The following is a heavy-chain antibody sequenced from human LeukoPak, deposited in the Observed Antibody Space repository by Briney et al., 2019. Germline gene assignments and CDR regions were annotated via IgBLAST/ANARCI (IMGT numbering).Heavy chain of an antibody. D-gene: IGHD1-14*01. J-gene: IGHJ6*03. CDR1: GYTFTSYD. V-gene: IGHV1-8*03. CDR3: ARGLIGRRGPGGYYYYYMDV. Sequence: ASAKVSCKASGYTFTSYDINWVRQATGQGLEWMGWMNPNSGNTGYAQKFQGRVTITRNTSISTAYMELSSLRSEDTAVYYCARGLIGRRGPGGYYYYYMDVWGKGTTVTVSS. CDR2: MNPNSGNT.